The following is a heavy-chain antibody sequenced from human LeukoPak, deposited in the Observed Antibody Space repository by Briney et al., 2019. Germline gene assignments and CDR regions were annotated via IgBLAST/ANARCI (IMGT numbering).Heavy chain of an antibody. J-gene: IGHJ4*02. V-gene: IGHV5-10-1*01. CDR3: ATRIRLGELSPLDY. Sequence: PSFQGHVTISADKSISTAYLQWSSLKASDTAMYYCATRIRLGELSPLDYWGQGTLVTVSS. D-gene: IGHD3-16*02.